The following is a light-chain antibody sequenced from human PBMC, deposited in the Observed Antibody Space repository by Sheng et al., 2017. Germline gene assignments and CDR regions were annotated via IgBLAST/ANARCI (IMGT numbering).Light chain of an antibody. CDR2: SNN. V-gene: IGLV1-44*01. CDR1: SSNIGRNI. CDR3: ATWDGSLHGWV. Sequence: QSVLTQPPSASGTPGQRVTISCSGSSSNIGRNIVNWYQQVPGTAPKLLMYSNNQRPSGVPDRFSGSKSGTSASLAISGLQSDDEADYYCATWDGSLHGWVFGGGTKLTVL. J-gene: IGLJ3*02.